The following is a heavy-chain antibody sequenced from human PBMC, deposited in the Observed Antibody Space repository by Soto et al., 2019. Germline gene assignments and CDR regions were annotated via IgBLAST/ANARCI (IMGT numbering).Heavy chain of an antibody. CDR1: GGSISSYY. J-gene: IGHJ6*02. D-gene: IGHD3-22*01. V-gene: IGHV4-59*01. CDR3: ARAGSSGYYDYYYYGMDV. CDR2: IYYSGST. Sequence: SETLSLTCTFSGGSISSYYWSWIRQPPGKGLEWIGYIYYSGSTNYNPSLKSRVTISVDTSKNQFSLKLSSVTAADTAVYYCARAGSSGYYDYYYYGMDVWGQGTTVTVSS.